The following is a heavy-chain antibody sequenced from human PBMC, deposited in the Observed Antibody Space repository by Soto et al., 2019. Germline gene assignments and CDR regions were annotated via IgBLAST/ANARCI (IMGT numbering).Heavy chain of an antibody. CDR2: IIPIFGTA. CDR1: GGTFSSYA. D-gene: IGHD2-15*01. V-gene: IGHV1-69*01. Sequence: QVQLVQSGAEVKKPGSSVKVSCKASGGTFSSYAISWVRQAPGQGLEWMGGIIPIFGTANYAQKFQGRVTITADESTSTAYMELSSLRSEDTAVYYCARDDCSSSSRSGGSCYSFYYYYYGMDVWGQGTTVTVSS. CDR3: ARDDCSSSSRSGGSCYSFYYYYYGMDV. J-gene: IGHJ6*02.